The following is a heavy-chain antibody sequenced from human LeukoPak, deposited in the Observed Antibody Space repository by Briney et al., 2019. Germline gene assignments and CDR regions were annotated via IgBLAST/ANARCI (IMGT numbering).Heavy chain of an antibody. Sequence: PGGSLRLSCAASGFTVSSNYMSWVRQAPGKGLEWVSVMYSGGITYDADSVKGRFTISRDNSKNTLSLQINSLRADDTAVYYCARGSSGWYGYSDYWGQGTLVTVSS. CDR2: MYSGGIT. J-gene: IGHJ4*02. V-gene: IGHV3-66*01. D-gene: IGHD6-19*01. CDR1: GFTVSSNY. CDR3: ARGSSGWYGYSDY.